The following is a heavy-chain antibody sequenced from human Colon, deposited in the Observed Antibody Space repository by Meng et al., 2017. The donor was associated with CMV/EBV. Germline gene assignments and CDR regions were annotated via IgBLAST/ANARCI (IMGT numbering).Heavy chain of an antibody. D-gene: IGHD3-10*01. CDR3: ARAHLGFRFGELCH. CDR1: GGSISITSYY. J-gene: IGHJ4*02. CDR2: IFYTGDT. V-gene: IGHV4-39*07. Sequence: GSLRLSCTVSGGSISITSYYWAWIRQSPGEGLDWIGSIFYTGDTQYNPSLKSRVSLSVATAKPQFSLHVTSVTAADTAIYYCARAHLGFRFGELCHWGQGMLVTVSS.